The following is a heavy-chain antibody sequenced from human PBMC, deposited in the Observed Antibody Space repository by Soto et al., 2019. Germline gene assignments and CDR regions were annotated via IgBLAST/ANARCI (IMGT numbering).Heavy chain of an antibody. Sequence: QVQLQESGPGQVKASETLFLTCTVSGGSVSSGTYYWSWIRQPAGKGLEWMGYIYRGSPNYNPSLESRATISVDTSRTQFSLMLSSVTAADTAVYYCSRDQGLGAGYFALWGRGTLVTVSS. V-gene: IGHV4-61*01. CDR1: GGSVSSGTYY. CDR2: IYRGSP. J-gene: IGHJ2*01. D-gene: IGHD7-27*01. CDR3: SRDQGLGAGYFAL.